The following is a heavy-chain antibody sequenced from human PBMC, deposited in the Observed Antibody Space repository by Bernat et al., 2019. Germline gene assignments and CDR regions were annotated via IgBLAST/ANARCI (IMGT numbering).Heavy chain of an antibody. Sequence: QVQLVESGGGVVQPGRSLRLSCAASGFTFSSYGMHWVRQAPGKGLEWVAVIWYDGSNKYYADSVKGRFTISRDNSKNTVYLQMKSLRAEDTAVYYCAKERSLRRGSQRDYWGQGTLVTVSS. CDR3: AKERSLRRGSQRDY. CDR1: GFTFSSYG. J-gene: IGHJ4*02. D-gene: IGHD3-10*01. V-gene: IGHV3-33*06. CDR2: IWYDGSNK.